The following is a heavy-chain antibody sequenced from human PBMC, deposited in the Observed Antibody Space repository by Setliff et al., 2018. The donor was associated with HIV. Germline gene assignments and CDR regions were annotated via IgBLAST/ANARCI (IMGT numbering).Heavy chain of an antibody. D-gene: IGHD2-2*01. Sequence: GGSLRLSCAASGFTFSSYAMSWVRQAPGKGLEWVSTISTSGADTYDAHSMKGRFTISRDNSKNTLYLQMNSLRAEDTAVYFCAKAMGCSSNNCYGPPGDWGQGTLVTVSS. J-gene: IGHJ4*02. CDR3: AKAMGCSSNNCYGPPGD. V-gene: IGHV3-23*01. CDR1: GFTFSSYA. CDR2: ISTSGADT.